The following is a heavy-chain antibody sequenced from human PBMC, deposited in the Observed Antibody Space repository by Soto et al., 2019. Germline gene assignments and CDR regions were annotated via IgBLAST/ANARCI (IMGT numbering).Heavy chain of an antibody. Sequence: SVKVSCKASGYTFTSYGIRWVRQAPGHGLEWMGWISAYNGNTNYAQKLQGRVTMTTDTSTSTAYMELRSLRSDDTAVYYCARDAYYDSSGYDGWFDPWGQGTLVTVSS. J-gene: IGHJ5*02. D-gene: IGHD3-22*01. CDR3: ARDAYYDSSGYDGWFDP. CDR1: GYTFTSYG. V-gene: IGHV1-18*01. CDR2: ISAYNGNT.